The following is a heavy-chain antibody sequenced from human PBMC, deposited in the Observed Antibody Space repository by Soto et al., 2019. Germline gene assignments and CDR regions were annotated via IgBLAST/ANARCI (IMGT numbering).Heavy chain of an antibody. CDR3: AIDPVDYFGSRTYGMDV. D-gene: IGHD3-10*01. CDR1: GFTFSRKA. CDR2: ISYDGTNN. V-gene: IGHV3-30-3*01. J-gene: IGHJ6*02. Sequence: QVQLVESGGGVVQPGKSLRLSCVASGFTFSRKAMHWVRQAPGKGLEWVTVISYDGTNNYYADSVRGRFTISRDNSKNTLFLQMNSLRPEDTAMYYCAIDPVDYFGSRTYGMDVWGQGTTVTVSS.